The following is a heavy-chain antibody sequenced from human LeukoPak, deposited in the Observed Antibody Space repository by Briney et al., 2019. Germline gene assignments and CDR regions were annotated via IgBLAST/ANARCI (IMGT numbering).Heavy chain of an antibody. CDR2: ITISSSDI. V-gene: IGHV3-21*01. Sequence: GGSLRLSCAASGFTFSSYSMNWVRLAPGKGLEWVSSITISSSDIYYADPVKGRFTISRDNAKNSLFLQMNSLTAEDTAVYYCARDRIIYGDYGDAFDIWGQGTMVTVSS. J-gene: IGHJ3*02. CDR1: GFTFSSYS. CDR3: ARDRIIYGDYGDAFDI. D-gene: IGHD4-17*01.